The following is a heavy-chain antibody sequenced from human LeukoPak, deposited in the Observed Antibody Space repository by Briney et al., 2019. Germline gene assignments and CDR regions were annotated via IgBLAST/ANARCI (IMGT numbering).Heavy chain of an antibody. CDR1: GFTFSSYS. CDR3: ARGTFDYYGMDI. CDR2: ISSSSSYI. D-gene: IGHD3-16*01. Sequence: GGSLRLSCAASGFTFSSYSMNWVRQAPGKGLEWVSSISSSSSYIYHADSVKGRFTISRDNAKNSLYLQMNSLRAEDTAVYYCARGTFDYYGMDIWGQGTTVTVSS. V-gene: IGHV3-21*01. J-gene: IGHJ6*02.